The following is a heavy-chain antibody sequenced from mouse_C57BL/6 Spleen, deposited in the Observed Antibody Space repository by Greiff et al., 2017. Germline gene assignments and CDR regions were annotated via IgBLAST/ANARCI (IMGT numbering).Heavy chain of an antibody. CDR3: ARQDYYYGSGVDD. CDR1: GFTFSSYG. CDR2: ISSGGSYT. Sequence: DVQLVESGGDLVKPGGSLKLSCAASGFTFSSYGMSWVRQTPDKRLEWVATISSGGSYTYYPDSVKGRFTISRDNAKNTLYLQMSSLKSEDTAMYYCARQDYYYGSGVDDWGQGTTLTVSS. D-gene: IGHD1-1*01. V-gene: IGHV5-6*01. J-gene: IGHJ2*01.